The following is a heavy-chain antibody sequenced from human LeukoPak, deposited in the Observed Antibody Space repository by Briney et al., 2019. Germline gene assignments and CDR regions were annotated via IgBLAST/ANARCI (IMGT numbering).Heavy chain of an antibody. CDR3: ARDQQFYDFWSGYYPDAFDI. CDR2: ISAYNGNT. V-gene: IGHV1-18*01. J-gene: IGHJ3*02. CDR1: GYTLTSYG. Sequence: ASVKVSCKASGYTLTSYGISWVRQAPGQGLEWMGWISAYNGNTNYAQKLQGRVTMTTDTSTSTAYMELRGLRSDDTAVYYCARDQQFYDFWSGYYPDAFDIWGQGTMVTVSS. D-gene: IGHD3-3*01.